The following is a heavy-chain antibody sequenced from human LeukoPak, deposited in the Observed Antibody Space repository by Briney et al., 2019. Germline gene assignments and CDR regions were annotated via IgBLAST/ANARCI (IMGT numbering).Heavy chain of an antibody. D-gene: IGHD6-19*01. CDR1: GFTFSNAW. V-gene: IGHV3-23*01. Sequence: GGSLRLSCAASGFTFSNAWMSWVRQAPGKGLEWVSAISGSGGHTYYADSVKGRFTISRDNSKNTLYLQLNSLGVEDTAVYYCANFERTVAGPYNWFDPWGQGTLVTVSS. CDR3: ANFERTVAGPYNWFDP. J-gene: IGHJ5*02. CDR2: ISGSGGHT.